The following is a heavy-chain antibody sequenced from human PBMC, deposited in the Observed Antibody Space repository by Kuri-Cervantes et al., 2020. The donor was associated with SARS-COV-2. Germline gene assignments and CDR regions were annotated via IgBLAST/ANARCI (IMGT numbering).Heavy chain of an antibody. V-gene: IGHV4-39*07. CDR3: ARDRRGPSDAFDI. Sequence: SETLSLTCTVSGGSISSSSYYWGWIRQPPGKGLEWIGSIYYSGSTYYNPSLKSRVTISVDTSKNQFSLKLSSVTAADTAVYYCARDRRGPSDAFDIWGQGTMVTVSS. CDR1: GGSISSSSYY. D-gene: IGHD3-10*01. CDR2: IYYSGST. J-gene: IGHJ3*02.